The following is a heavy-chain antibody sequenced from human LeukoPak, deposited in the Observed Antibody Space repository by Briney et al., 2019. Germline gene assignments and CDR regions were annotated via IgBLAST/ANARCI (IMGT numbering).Heavy chain of an antibody. CDR3: ARHAWSSVSCSFDY. Sequence: SETLSLTCTVSGGTISSSSYYWGWVRQPPGKGLEWIGSIYYSGSTYYNPSLKSRVTISVDTSKNQLSLKLNSVTAADTAVYYCARHAWSSVSCSFDYWGQGTLVTVFS. V-gene: IGHV4-39*01. J-gene: IGHJ4*02. CDR2: IYYSGST. CDR1: GGTISSSSYY. D-gene: IGHD2-2*01.